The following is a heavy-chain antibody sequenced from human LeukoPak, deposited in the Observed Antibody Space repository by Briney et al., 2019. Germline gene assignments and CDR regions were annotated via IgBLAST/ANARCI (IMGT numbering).Heavy chain of an antibody. CDR1: GFTFSGYS. CDR2: ISASSSSI. J-gene: IGHJ1*01. Sequence: GGSLRLSCAASGFTFSGYSMNWVRQAVGKGLEWVSYISASSSSIYYADSVKGRFTISRDNAKNSLYLQMNSLRDEDTAVYYCARRAAGRPGADYFQHWGQGILVTVSS. D-gene: IGHD3-10*01. CDR3: ARRAAGRPGADYFQH. V-gene: IGHV3-48*02.